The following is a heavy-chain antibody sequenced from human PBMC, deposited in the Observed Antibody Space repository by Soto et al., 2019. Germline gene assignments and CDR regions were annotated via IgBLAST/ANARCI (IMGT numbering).Heavy chain of an antibody. CDR3: AGERQGLH. J-gene: IGHJ4*02. Sequence: GGSLRLSCAASGFIFSTYSMNWVRQAPGKGLEWVSYIGASGSTIYYADSVKGRFTTSRDNAKNSLYLQMNSLRDEDTAVYYCAGERQGLHWGQGTLVTVSS. CDR1: GFIFSTYS. V-gene: IGHV3-48*02. CDR2: IGASGSTI.